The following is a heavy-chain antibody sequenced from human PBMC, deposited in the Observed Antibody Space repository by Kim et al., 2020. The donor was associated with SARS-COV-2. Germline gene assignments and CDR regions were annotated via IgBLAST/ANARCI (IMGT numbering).Heavy chain of an antibody. CDR1: GFTFSSYG. Sequence: GGSLRLSCAASGFTFSSYGMHWVRQAPGKGLEWVAVISYDGSNKYYADSVKGRFTISRDNSKNTLYLQMNSLRAEDTAVYYCARDGRAIVATLVDYWGQGTLVTVSS. D-gene: IGHD5-12*01. CDR3: ARDGRAIVATLVDY. J-gene: IGHJ4*02. CDR2: ISYDGSNK. V-gene: IGHV3-33*05.